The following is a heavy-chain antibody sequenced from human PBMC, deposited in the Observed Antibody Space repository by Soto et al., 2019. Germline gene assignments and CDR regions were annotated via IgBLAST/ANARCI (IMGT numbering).Heavy chain of an antibody. CDR1: GFSVSTNY. V-gene: IGHV3-66*01. CDR3: ARDRGYR. Sequence: QLVESGGGLVQPGGSLRLACAASGFSVSTNYLKWVRQAPGKGLEWVSLIYSGGSTYYADSVKGRFTISRDNSKNTLFLQMNSLRVEDTAVYYCARDRGYRWGQGTMVTVSS. J-gene: IGHJ3*01. CDR2: IYSGGST. D-gene: IGHD5-12*01.